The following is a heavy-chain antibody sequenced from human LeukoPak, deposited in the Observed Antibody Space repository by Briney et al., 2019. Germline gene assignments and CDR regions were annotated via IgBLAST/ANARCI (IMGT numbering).Heavy chain of an antibody. Sequence: PSETLSLTCTVSGDSISSGDYYWSWIRQPAGKGLEWIGRISSSGSTNYNPSLKSRVTMSVDTSKNQFSLKLSSVTAADTAVYYCAREIGYYYDSSGYYGPSDYWGQGTLVTVSS. CDR1: GDSISSGDYY. CDR2: ISSSGST. J-gene: IGHJ4*02. V-gene: IGHV4-61*02. D-gene: IGHD3-22*01. CDR3: AREIGYYYDSSGYYGPSDY.